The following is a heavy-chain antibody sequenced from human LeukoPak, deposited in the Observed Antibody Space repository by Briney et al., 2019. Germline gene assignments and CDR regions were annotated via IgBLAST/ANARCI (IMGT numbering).Heavy chain of an antibody. Sequence: PGGSLRLSCAASGFTFDDYAMHWVRQAPGKGLEWVSGISWNGGRIRYADSVKGRLTISRDNAKNSLYLQMNSLRAEDTALYYCARDHYYDSSGYHYFDHWGQGTLDTVSS. CDR2: ISWNGGRI. D-gene: IGHD3-22*01. V-gene: IGHV3-9*01. CDR3: ARDHYYDSSGYHYFDH. CDR1: GFTFDDYA. J-gene: IGHJ4*02.